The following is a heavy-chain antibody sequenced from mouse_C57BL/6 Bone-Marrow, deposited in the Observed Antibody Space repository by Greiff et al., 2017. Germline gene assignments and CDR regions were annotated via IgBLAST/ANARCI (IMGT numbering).Heavy chain of an antibody. Sequence: QVQLQQPGAELVMPGASVKLSCKASGYTFTSYWMHWVKQRPGQGLEWIGEIDPSDSYTNYNQKFKGKSTLTVDKSSSTAYMQLSSLTSEDSAVYYCARGYYGSSSYYYARDYWGQGTSVTVSS. CDR1: GYTFTSYW. J-gene: IGHJ4*01. CDR2: IDPSDSYT. D-gene: IGHD1-1*01. CDR3: ARGYYGSSSYYYARDY. V-gene: IGHV1-69*01.